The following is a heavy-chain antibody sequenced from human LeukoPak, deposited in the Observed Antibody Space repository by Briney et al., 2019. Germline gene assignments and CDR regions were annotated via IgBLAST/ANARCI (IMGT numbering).Heavy chain of an antibody. CDR3: ERTEEVYSSGWYVMDY. V-gene: IGHV4-4*07. J-gene: IGHJ4*02. D-gene: IGHD6-19*01. CDR1: GGSISSYY. Sequence: SETLSLTCTVSGGSISSYYWSWIRQPAGKGLEWIGRIYTSGSINYNPSLKSRVTMSVDTSKNQFSLRLSSVTAADTAVYYCERTEEVYSSGWYVMDYWGQGTLVTVSS. CDR2: IYTSGSI.